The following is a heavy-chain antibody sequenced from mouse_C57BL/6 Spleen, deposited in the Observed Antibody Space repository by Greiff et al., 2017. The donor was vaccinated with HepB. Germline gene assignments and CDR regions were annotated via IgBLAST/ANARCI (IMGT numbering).Heavy chain of an antibody. Sequence: EVQLQQSGPELVKPGASVKISCKASGYSFTDYNMNWVKQSNGKRLEWIGVINPNYGTTSYNQKFKGKATLTVDQSSSTAYMQLNSLTSEDAAVYYCARVGYYGSSTYYFDDWGQGTTLTVSS. V-gene: IGHV1-39*01. CDR3: ARVGYYGSSTYYFDD. D-gene: IGHD1-1*01. CDR2: INPNYGTT. CDR1: GYSFTDYN. J-gene: IGHJ2*01.